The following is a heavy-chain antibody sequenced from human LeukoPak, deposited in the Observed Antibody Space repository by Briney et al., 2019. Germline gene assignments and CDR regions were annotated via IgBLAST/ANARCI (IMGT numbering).Heavy chain of an antibody. Sequence: GGSLPLSRAASGFTFNSYEMNWVRQAPGKGLEWVSYINSGGSAIYYADSVKGRFTISRDNAKNSLYLQMNSLRADDTAVYYCARGGSYVHYWGQGTLVTVSS. V-gene: IGHV3-48*03. D-gene: IGHD1-26*01. CDR3: ARGGSYVHY. CDR2: INSGGSAI. CDR1: GFTFNSYE. J-gene: IGHJ4*02.